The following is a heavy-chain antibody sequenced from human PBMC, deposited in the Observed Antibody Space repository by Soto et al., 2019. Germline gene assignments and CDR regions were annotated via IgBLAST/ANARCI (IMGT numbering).Heavy chain of an antibody. Sequence: GGSLRLSCAASGFTFSSYGMHWVRQAPGKGLEWVAVISYDGSNKYYADSVKGRFAISRDNSKNTLYLQMNSLRAEDTAVYYCAKDRGSGWNDAFDIRGQGTMVTVSS. V-gene: IGHV3-30*18. CDR3: AKDRGSGWNDAFDI. CDR2: ISYDGSNK. J-gene: IGHJ3*02. D-gene: IGHD6-19*01. CDR1: GFTFSSYG.